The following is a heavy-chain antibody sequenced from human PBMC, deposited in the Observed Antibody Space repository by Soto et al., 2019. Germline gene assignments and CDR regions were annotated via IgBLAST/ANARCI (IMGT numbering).Heavy chain of an antibody. V-gene: IGHV3-33*01. CDR1: GFSFNYYG. CDR2: IWYDGSKT. J-gene: IGHJ6*02. CDR3: ARDGSSTHLHYGLDV. Sequence: QVQLVESGGGVVQPGTSLRLSCEASGFSFNYYGMHWVRQAPGKGLAWVAIIWYDGSKTDYVDSVQGRFTVSRDNSQNTVYLQMNSLRGDDTAIYYCARDGSSTHLHYGLDVWGRGTMVIVSS. D-gene: IGHD1-26*01.